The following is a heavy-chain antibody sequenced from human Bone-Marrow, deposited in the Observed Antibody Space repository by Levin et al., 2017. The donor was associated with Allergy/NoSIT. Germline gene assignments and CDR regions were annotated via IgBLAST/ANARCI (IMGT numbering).Heavy chain of an antibody. CDR3: AKDRGLRQWQPLSYYYYGMDV. Sequence: HAGGSLRLSCAASGFSFSNYGMHWVRQAPGKGLEWVAVISHDGINEFFEDSVKGRFTISRDSSRNTVYLQMNSLRAEDTAVYYCAKDRGLRQWQPLSYYYYGMDVWGQGTTVTVSS. CDR1: GFSFSNYG. V-gene: IGHV3-30*18. CDR2: ISHDGINE. D-gene: IGHD6-19*01. J-gene: IGHJ6*02.